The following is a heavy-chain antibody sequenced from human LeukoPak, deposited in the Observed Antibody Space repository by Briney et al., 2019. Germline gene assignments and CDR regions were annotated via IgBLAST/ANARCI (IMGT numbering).Heavy chain of an antibody. D-gene: IGHD3-22*01. CDR2: INHSGST. J-gene: IGHJ5*02. Sequence: SETLSLTCAVYGGSFSGYYWSWIRQPPGKGLEWIGEINHSGSTNYNPSLKSRVTISVDTSKNQFSLKLSSVTAADTAVYYCARDGYYYDSSGYHNWLDPWGQGTLVTVSS. CDR1: GGSFSGYY. V-gene: IGHV4-34*01. CDR3: ARDGYYYDSSGYHNWLDP.